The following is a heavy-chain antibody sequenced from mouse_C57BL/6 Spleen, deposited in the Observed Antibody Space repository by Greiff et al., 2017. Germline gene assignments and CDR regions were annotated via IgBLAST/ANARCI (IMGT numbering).Heavy chain of an antibody. CDR1: GYTFTSYT. CDR3: ARLEAQAPYFDY. CDR2: INPSSGYT. D-gene: IGHD3-2*02. Sequence: QVQLQQSGAELARPGASVKMSCKASGYTFTSYTMHWVKQRPGQGLEWIGYINPSSGYTKYNQKFKDKATLTADKSSSTAYMQLSSLTSEDSAVYYCARLEAQAPYFDYWGQGTTLTVSS. J-gene: IGHJ2*01. V-gene: IGHV1-4*01.